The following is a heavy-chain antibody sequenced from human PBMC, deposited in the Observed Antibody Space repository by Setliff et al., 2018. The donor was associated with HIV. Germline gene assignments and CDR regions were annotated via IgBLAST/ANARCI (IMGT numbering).Heavy chain of an antibody. D-gene: IGHD3-10*01. CDR2: ISVYNGNT. CDR1: GYTFTTYG. Sequence: ASVKVSCKASGYTFTTYGISWVRQAPGQGLEWMGWISVYNGNTHYGQKFQGRVIVTAETSTSTAYMELTSLRSDDTAVYYCASEGITMVRGAMIRSACDIWGQGTMVTVSS. CDR3: ASEGITMVRGAMIRSACDI. V-gene: IGHV1-18*01. J-gene: IGHJ3*02.